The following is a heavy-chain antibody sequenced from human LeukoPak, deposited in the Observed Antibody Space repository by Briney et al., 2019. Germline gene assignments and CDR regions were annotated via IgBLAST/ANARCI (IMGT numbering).Heavy chain of an antibody. Sequence: GGSLRLSCAASGLTFSGHWMHWVRQAPGKGLEWVSYINSFSSVMYYADSVRGRFTISRDDAKNSLYLQMNSLRDEDAAIYYCARDTTTVAAVRTFDYWGQGTLVAVSS. CDR1: GLTFSGHW. V-gene: IGHV3-48*02. J-gene: IGHJ4*02. CDR3: ARDTTTVAAVRTFDY. D-gene: IGHD6-19*01. CDR2: INSFSSVM.